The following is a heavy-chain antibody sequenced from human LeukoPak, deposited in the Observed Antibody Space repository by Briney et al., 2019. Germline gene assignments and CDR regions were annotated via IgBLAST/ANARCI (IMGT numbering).Heavy chain of an antibody. D-gene: IGHD2-21*02. J-gene: IGHJ4*02. CDR3: ATAYCGGDCYATNFDY. Sequence: ASVKVSCKASRGTFSTYPISWVRQAPGQGLEWLGGIIPIFGTSNYAQKFQDRVTITTDESTSTAYMELSSLRSEDTALYYCATAYCGGDCYATNFDYWGQGALVTFSS. V-gene: IGHV1-69*05. CDR1: RGTFSTYP. CDR2: IIPIFGTS.